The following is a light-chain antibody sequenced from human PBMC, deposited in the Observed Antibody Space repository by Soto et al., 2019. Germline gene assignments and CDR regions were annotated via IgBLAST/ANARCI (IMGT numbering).Light chain of an antibody. CDR3: SSYTSSSTLV. J-gene: IGLJ2*01. Sequence: HSALSQPASVSGSPGQSITISCTGTSSDVGGYNYVSWYQQHPGKAPKLMIYDVINRPSGVSNRFSGSKSGNTASLTISGLQAEDEADYYCSSYTSSSTLVFGGGTQLTVL. V-gene: IGLV2-14*01. CDR1: SSDVGGYNY. CDR2: DVI.